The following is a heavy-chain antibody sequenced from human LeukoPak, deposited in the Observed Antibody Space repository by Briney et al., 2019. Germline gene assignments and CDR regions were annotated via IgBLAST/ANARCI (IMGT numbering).Heavy chain of an antibody. J-gene: IGHJ4*02. D-gene: IGHD2-15*01. Sequence: PGGSLRLSCTASGFPFSGYSMNWVRQAPGKGLEWVTVISSGSQTIFYTDSVKGRFTISRDNAKNSLYLQMSSLRAEDTAVYYCARSTVVSPSDHWGQGTVVTVSS. CDR1: GFPFSGYS. V-gene: IGHV3-21*01. CDR2: ISSGSQTI. CDR3: ARSTVVSPSDH.